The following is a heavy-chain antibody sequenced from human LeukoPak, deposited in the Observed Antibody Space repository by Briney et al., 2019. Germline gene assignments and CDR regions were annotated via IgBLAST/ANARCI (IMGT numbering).Heavy chain of an antibody. Sequence: GGSLRLSCAASGFTFSTHSMNWVRQAPGKGLEWVSSIGGSSTSIYYADSVKGRFTISRDNAKNSLFLQMNSLRAEDTAVYYCARETSEAFDYWGRGTLVAVSS. D-gene: IGHD1-14*01. V-gene: IGHV3-21*01. CDR1: GFTFSTHS. J-gene: IGHJ4*02. CDR2: IGGSSTSI. CDR3: ARETSEAFDY.